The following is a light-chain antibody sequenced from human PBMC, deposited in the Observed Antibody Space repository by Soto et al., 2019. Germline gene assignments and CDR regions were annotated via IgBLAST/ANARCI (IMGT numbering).Light chain of an antibody. CDR2: DVS. J-gene: IGLJ3*02. CDR1: SSDVGGYNY. Sequence: QSVLTQPRSVSGSPGQSVTISCTGTSSDVGGYNYVSWYQQHPGKAPKLMIYDVSKRPSGVPDRFSGSKSGNTASLTISGLQAEDEADYYCCSYAGRFVFGGGTQLTVL. CDR3: CSYAGRFV. V-gene: IGLV2-11*01.